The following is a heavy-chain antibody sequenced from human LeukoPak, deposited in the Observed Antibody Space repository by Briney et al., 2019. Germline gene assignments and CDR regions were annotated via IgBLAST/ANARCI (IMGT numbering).Heavy chain of an antibody. CDR1: GFTFSDYY. J-gene: IGHJ5*02. V-gene: IGHV3-11*01. CDR2: ISSSGSTI. Sequence: GGSLRLSCAASGFTFSDYYMSWIRQAPGKGLEWVSYISSSGSTIYYADSVKGRFTISRDNAKNSLYLQMNSLRAEDTALYYCAKDSYGSGSYSWFDPWGQGTLVTVSS. D-gene: IGHD3-10*01. CDR3: AKDSYGSGSYSWFDP.